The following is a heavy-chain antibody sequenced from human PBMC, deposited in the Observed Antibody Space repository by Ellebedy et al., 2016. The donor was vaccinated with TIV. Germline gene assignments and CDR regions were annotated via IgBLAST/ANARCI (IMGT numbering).Heavy chain of an antibody. D-gene: IGHD5-12*01. CDR1: GGSITSYF. CDR3: AREGIVATMFIDP. V-gene: IGHV4-59*01. Sequence: MPSETLSLTCNVSGGSITSYFWTWIRQTPGKGLEWIGYVYYTGTTDYNTSLSSRVTISIDTSKSQFSLSLNSVTATDTAVYYCAREGIVATMFIDPWGPGTLVTVSS. CDR2: VYYTGTT. J-gene: IGHJ5*02.